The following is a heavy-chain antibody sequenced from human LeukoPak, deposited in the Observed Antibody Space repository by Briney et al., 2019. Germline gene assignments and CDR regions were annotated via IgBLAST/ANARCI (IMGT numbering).Heavy chain of an antibody. V-gene: IGHV4-59*01. CDR2: IYYTGST. CDR3: ARVYSPGTTYYYYGVDV. CDR1: GGSISSYY. D-gene: IGHD4-4*01. Sequence: SETLSLTCTVSGGSISSYYWSWIRQPPGKGLEWIGYIYYTGSTNYSPSLKSRVTISLDMSKSQFSLKLSSVTAADTAVYYCARVYSPGTTYYYYGVDVWGQGTTVTVPS. J-gene: IGHJ6*02.